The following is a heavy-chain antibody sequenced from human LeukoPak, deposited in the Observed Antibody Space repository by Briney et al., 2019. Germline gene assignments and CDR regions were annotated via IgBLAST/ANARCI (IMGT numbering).Heavy chain of an antibody. CDR3: ARGTIPYCGDCYSFDY. Sequence: GGSLRLSCAASGFTFSSYAMHWVRQAPGKGLEWVAIISYDGGNKYYADSVKGRFTISRDNSKNTLYLQMNSLRAEDTAVYYCARGTIPYCGDCYSFDYWGQGTLVTVSS. CDR2: ISYDGGNK. V-gene: IGHV3-30*04. CDR1: GFTFSSYA. D-gene: IGHD2-21*02. J-gene: IGHJ4*02.